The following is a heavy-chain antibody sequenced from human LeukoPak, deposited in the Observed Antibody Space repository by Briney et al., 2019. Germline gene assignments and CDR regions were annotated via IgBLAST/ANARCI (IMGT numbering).Heavy chain of an antibody. CDR2: VSGSGGST. V-gene: IGHV3-23*01. CDR3: AKGVNPRAVYNPVDY. Sequence: GGSLRLSCAASRFTFSSYAMRWVRQARRKGLEWVSAVSGSGGSTYSAASVKGGFIISRDNSKNTLYLQLNSLRAEEKAVYYFAKGVNPRAVYNPVDYWGQGTLVPV. J-gene: IGHJ4*02. CDR1: RFTFSSYA. D-gene: IGHD6-19*01.